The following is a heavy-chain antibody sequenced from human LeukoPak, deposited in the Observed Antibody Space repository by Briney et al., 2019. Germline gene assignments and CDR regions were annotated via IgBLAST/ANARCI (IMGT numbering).Heavy chain of an antibody. CDR2: INSDGSST. CDR1: GFTFSSYW. V-gene: IGHV3-74*01. CDR3: ARDYGYYYDSSGYYDFDY. Sequence: GGSLRLSCAASGFTFSSYWMHWVRQAPGKGLVWVSCINSDGSSTSYADSVKGRFTISRDNAKNTLYLQMNSLRAEDTAVYYCARDYGYYYDSSGYYDFDYWGQGTLVTVSS. D-gene: IGHD3-22*01. J-gene: IGHJ4*02.